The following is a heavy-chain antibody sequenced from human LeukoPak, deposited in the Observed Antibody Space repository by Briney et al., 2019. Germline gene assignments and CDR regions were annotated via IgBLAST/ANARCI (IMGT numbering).Heavy chain of an antibody. V-gene: IGHV5-51*01. Sequence: GESLKISCKGSGYSFTSYWIGWVRQMPGKGLEWMGIIYPGDSDTRYSPSFQGQVTISADKSISTAYLQWSSLKASDTAMYYCARQSYYGSGGPNWFDPWGQGTLVTVSS. CDR3: ARQSYYGSGGPNWFDP. J-gene: IGHJ5*02. CDR1: GYSFTSYW. D-gene: IGHD3-10*01. CDR2: IYPGDSDT.